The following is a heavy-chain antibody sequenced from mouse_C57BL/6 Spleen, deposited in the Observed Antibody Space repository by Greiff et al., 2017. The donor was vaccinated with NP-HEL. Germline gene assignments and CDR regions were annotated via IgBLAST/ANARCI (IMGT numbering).Heavy chain of an antibody. CDR1: GYTFTSYW. J-gene: IGHJ2*01. CDR3: ARSDSSGRDYFDY. V-gene: IGHV1-53*01. CDR2: INPSNGGT. Sequence: VQLQQPGTELVKPGASVKLSCKASGYTFTSYWMHWVKQRPGQGLEWIGNINPSNGGTNYNEKFKSKATLTVDKSSSTAYMQLSSLTSEDSAVYYCARSDSSGRDYFDYWGQGTTLTVSS. D-gene: IGHD3-2*02.